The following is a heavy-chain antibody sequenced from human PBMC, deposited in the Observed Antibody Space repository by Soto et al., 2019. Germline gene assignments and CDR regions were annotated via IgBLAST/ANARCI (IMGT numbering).Heavy chain of an antibody. J-gene: IGHJ3*01. CDR1: GFILNNYA. V-gene: IGHV3-23*01. CDR3: VKRGRNWGAFDF. Sequence: VQLLESGGDLVQPGGPLRLSCVASGFILNNYAMSWVRQAPGKGLEWGSTIGGTDGDSDGVPWYEDSVKGRFTISRDSSANTLFLHMDNLIAEDSALYYCVKRGRNWGAFDFWGQWTTVVVSS. D-gene: IGHD7-27*01. CDR2: IGGTDGDSDGVP.